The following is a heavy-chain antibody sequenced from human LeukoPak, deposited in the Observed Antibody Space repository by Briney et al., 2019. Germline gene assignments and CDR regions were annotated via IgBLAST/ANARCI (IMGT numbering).Heavy chain of an antibody. CDR1: GVSISSYY. V-gene: IGHV4-59*01. D-gene: IGHD6-19*01. Sequence: SETLSLTCTVSGVSISSYYWSWIRQPPGKGLEWIGYIYYGGSTNYNPSLKSRVTISVDTSKNQFSLKLSSVTAADTAVYYCARATSGWYPPHYYYYGMDVWGQGTTVTVSS. CDR3: ARATSGWYPPHYYYYGMDV. J-gene: IGHJ6*02. CDR2: IYYGGST.